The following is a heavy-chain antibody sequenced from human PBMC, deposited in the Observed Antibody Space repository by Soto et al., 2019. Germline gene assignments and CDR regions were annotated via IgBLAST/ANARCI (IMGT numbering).Heavy chain of an antibody. J-gene: IGHJ3*02. CDR1: GYTFTGYY. D-gene: IGHD6-13*01. Sequence: ASVKVSCKASGYTFTGYYMHWVRQAPGQGLEWMGWINPNSGGTNYAQKFQGWVTMTRDTSISTAYMELSRLRSDDTAVYYCASESSSWRGAFDIWGQGTMVTGSS. CDR2: INPNSGGT. CDR3: ASESSSWRGAFDI. V-gene: IGHV1-2*04.